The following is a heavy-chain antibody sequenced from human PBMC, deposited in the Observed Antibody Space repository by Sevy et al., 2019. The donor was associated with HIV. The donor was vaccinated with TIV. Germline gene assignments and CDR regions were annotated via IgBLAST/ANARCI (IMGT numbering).Heavy chain of an antibody. Sequence: GGCLRLSCAASGFTFSSYWMSWVRQAPGKGLEGVANIKQDGSEKYYVDSVKGRFTYSRDNAKNSLYLQMNSLRAEDTAVYNCARELPDYYGSGSPSGYMDVWGKGTTVTVSS. J-gene: IGHJ6*03. CDR1: GFTFSSYW. CDR2: IKQDGSEK. V-gene: IGHV3-7*03. D-gene: IGHD3-10*01. CDR3: ARELPDYYGSGSPSGYMDV.